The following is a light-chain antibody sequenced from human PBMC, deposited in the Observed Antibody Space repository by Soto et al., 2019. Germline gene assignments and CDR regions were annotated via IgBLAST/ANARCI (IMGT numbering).Light chain of an antibody. CDR1: QSISDY. J-gene: IGKJ5*01. V-gene: IGKV1-33*01. CDR3: QQYENLPT. Sequence: DIRMTQSPSSLSASVGDRVTITCRASQSISDYLHWYQQRPGKAPKLLIYAASNLQSGVPSRFSGSGSGTDFTFTISRLQPEDIATYYCQQYENLPTFGQGTRLEIK. CDR2: AAS.